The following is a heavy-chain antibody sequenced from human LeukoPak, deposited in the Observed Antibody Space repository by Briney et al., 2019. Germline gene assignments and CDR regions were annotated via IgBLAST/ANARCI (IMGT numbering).Heavy chain of an antibody. J-gene: IGHJ4*02. CDR2: INQDGGEK. V-gene: IGHV3-7*03. Sequence: PGGSLRLSCAASGFTFGSYWMSWVRQAPGKGLEWVANINQDGGEKHYVDSVKGRFTISRDNAKNSLYLQMNSLKTEDTAVYYCTTSPLYGETWDYWGQGTLVTVSS. CDR1: GFTFGSYW. D-gene: IGHD4-17*01. CDR3: TTSPLYGETWDY.